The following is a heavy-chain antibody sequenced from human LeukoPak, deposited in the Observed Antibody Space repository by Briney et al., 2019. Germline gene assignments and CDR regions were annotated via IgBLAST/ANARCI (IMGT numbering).Heavy chain of an antibody. Sequence: SVKVSCKASGGTFSSYAISWVRQAPGQGLEWMGVIIPIFGTANYAQKFQGRVTITADESTSTAYMELSSLRSEDTAVYYCAGDGRIYDFWSGYYQFDYWGQGTLVTVSS. CDR1: GGTFSSYA. J-gene: IGHJ4*02. CDR2: IIPIFGTA. CDR3: AGDGRIYDFWSGYYQFDY. V-gene: IGHV1-69*13. D-gene: IGHD3-3*01.